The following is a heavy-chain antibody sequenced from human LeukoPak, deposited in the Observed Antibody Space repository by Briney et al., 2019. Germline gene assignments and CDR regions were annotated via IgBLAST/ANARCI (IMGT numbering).Heavy chain of an antibody. CDR3: ARGGGTVVLWFGELHWFDP. J-gene: IGHJ5*02. D-gene: IGHD3-10*01. CDR1: GGSFSGYY. Sequence: SETLSLTCAVYGGSFSGYYWSWIRQPPGKGLEWIGEINHSGSTNYNPSLKSRVTISVDTSKNQFSLELSSVTAADTAVYYCARGGGTVVLWFGELHWFDPWGQGTLVTVSS. CDR2: INHSGST. V-gene: IGHV4-34*01.